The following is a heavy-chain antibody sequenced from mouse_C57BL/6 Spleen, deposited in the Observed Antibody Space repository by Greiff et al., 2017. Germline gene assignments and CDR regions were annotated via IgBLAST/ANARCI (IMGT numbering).Heavy chain of an antibody. Sequence: EVQLQESGPGLVNPSQSLSLTCSVPGSSITSGYYWHWIRQFPGNKLEWMGYISYDGSNNYNPSLKKRSTITRDTSKNQFFRKLNSVTTEDTATYYCAREDYGNSHAMDDWGQGTSVTVSS. D-gene: IGHD2-1*01. J-gene: IGHJ4*01. CDR1: GSSITSGYY. CDR2: ISYDGSN. V-gene: IGHV3-6*01. CDR3: AREDYGNSHAMDD.